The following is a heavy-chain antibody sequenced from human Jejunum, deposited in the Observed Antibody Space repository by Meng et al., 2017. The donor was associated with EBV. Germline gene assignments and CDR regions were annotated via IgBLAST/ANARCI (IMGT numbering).Heavy chain of an antibody. CDR3: ARGPSTGIDRGFFNY. J-gene: IGHJ4*02. CDR2: INPSGDGA. V-gene: IGHV1-46*01. Sequence: QVQLVQSGSGVKNPGASLKVSCKASGFTFTSFSMHWVRQAPGQGLEWMGIINPSGDGAHNTQKFQGRVTVTRDTSTSTVYMEMSALTSEDTAVYYCARGPSTGIDRGFFNYWGQGTLVTVSS. CDR1: GFTFTSFS. D-gene: IGHD1-1*01.